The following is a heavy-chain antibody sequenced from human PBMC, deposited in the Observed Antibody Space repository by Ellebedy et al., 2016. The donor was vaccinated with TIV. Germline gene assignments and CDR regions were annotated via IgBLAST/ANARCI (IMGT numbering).Heavy chain of an antibody. Sequence: SETLSLXXTVSGYSISSSYYWGWIRQPPGKGLEWIGSIHDSGSTYYNPSLKSRVTISGDTSKHQLSLKLSSVTAADTAVYYCAPVGTRPDYWGQGTLVTVSS. J-gene: IGHJ4*02. CDR2: IHDSGST. V-gene: IGHV4-38-2*02. CDR3: APVGTRPDY. CDR1: GYSISSSYY. D-gene: IGHD4-23*01.